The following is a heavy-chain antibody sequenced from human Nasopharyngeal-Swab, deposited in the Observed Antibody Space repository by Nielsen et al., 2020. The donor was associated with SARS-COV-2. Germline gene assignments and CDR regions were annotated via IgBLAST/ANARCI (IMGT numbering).Heavy chain of an antibody. CDR2: ISWNSGSI. Sequence: SLKISCAASGFTFDDYAMHWVRQAPGKGPEWVSGISWNSGSIGYADSVKGRFTISRDNAKNSLYLQMNSLRAEDTALYYCAKGHYDILTGSLYYYGMDVWCQGTTVTVSS. D-gene: IGHD3-9*01. CDR1: GFTFDDYA. CDR3: AKGHYDILTGSLYYYGMDV. V-gene: IGHV3-9*01. J-gene: IGHJ6*02.